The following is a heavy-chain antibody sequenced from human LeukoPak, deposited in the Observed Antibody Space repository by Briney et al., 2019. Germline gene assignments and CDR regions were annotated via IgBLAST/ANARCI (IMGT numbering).Heavy chain of an antibody. V-gene: IGHV3-64D*06. D-gene: IGHD3-22*01. CDR1: GFTFSSYE. CDR3: VRGLNYYDSSEGFDY. CDR2: LSSNGVSA. J-gene: IGHJ4*02. Sequence: GGSLRLSCEGAGFTFSSYEMNWVRQAPGKGLEYVSSLSSNGVSAKYADSVKGRFTISRDNSKNTLYLQMSSLRPEDTAIYYCVRGLNYYDSSEGFDYWGQGTLVTVSS.